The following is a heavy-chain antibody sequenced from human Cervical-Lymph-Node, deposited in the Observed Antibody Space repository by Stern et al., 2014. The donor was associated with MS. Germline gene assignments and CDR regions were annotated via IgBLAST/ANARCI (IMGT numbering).Heavy chain of an antibody. D-gene: IGHD5-24*01. CDR3: ARGWQQWNAFHI. CDR2: ISYDGSNT. CDR1: GFTFSSYA. V-gene: IGHV3-30-3*01. Sequence: VQLEESGGGVVQPGRSLRLSCAASGFTFSSYAMHWVRQAPGKGLEWVAVISYDGSNTYYADSVKGRFTISRDNSKNTLYVQMNSLRGEDTAVYYCARGWQQWNAFHIWGQGTMVTVSS. J-gene: IGHJ3*02.